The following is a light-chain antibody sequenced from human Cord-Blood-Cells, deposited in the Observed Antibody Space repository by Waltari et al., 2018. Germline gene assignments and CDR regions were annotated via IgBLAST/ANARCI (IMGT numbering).Light chain of an antibody. V-gene: IGLV2-11*01. CDR2: DFS. J-gene: IGLJ2*01. CDR3: CSYAGSYTHVV. Sequence: QSALTQPRSVSGSPGQSVTISCTGTSSAVGAYNYVSWYHQHPGKAPKLMVYDFSKRPPGGPDRFYGSKSGDTASLTISGLQAEDEADYYCCSYAGSYTHVVFGGGTKLTVL. CDR1: SSAVGAYNY.